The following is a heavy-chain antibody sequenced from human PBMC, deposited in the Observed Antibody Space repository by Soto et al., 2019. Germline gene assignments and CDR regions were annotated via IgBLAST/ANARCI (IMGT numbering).Heavy chain of an antibody. Sequence: GGSLRLSCAASGFTFSSYGMHWVRQAPGKGLEWVAVISYDGSNKYYADSVKGRFTIPRDSSKNTLYLQMNSLRAEDTAVYYCAKDREALLATWGQGTLVTVSS. CDR3: AKDREALLAT. D-gene: IGHD2-8*02. CDR2: ISYDGSNK. CDR1: GFTFSSYG. V-gene: IGHV3-30*18. J-gene: IGHJ5*02.